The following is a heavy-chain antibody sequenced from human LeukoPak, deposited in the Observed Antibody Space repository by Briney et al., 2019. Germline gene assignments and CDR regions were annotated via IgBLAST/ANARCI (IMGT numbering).Heavy chain of an antibody. CDR3: ASVVVVVAANPFDY. Sequence: GGSLRLSCAASGFTFSSYWMSWVRQAPGKGLEWVANIKQDGSEKYYVDSVKGRFTISRDNSKNTLYLQMNSLRAEDTAVYYCASVVVVVAANPFDYWGQGTLVTVSS. V-gene: IGHV3-7*01. CDR1: GFTFSSYW. CDR2: IKQDGSEK. J-gene: IGHJ4*02. D-gene: IGHD2-15*01.